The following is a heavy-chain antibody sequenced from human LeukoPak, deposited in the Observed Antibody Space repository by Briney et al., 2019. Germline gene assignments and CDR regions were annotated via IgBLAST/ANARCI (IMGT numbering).Heavy chain of an antibody. CDR2: ISAGGST. Sequence: PWETLSLTCTVSGDSISSYYWSWIRQPAGKGLEWIGRISAGGSTNYNPSLKSRVTISVSESNNEFSLKVSSPTAADPDVYYCAGGLCYEASGCWFDRWGQGTLVTVSS. V-gene: IGHV4-4*07. CDR1: GDSISSYY. CDR3: AGGLCYEASGCWFDR. D-gene: IGHD3-22*01. J-gene: IGHJ5*02.